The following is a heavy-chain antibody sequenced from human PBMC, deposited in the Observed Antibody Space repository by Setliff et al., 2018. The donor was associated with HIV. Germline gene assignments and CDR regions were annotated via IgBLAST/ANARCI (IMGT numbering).Heavy chain of an antibody. CDR1: GVSFSGYY. V-gene: IGHV4-34*01. CDR2: INHSGST. J-gene: IGHJ4*02. Sequence: SETLSLTCAVYGVSFSGYYWSWIRQPPGKGLEWIGEINHSGSTNYNPSLRSRVTISIDTSKEWFSLQLTSVTAADTAVYYCAKSPGFSGYGGSGWGQGTLVTVSS. CDR3: AKSPGFSGYGGSG. D-gene: IGHD5-12*01.